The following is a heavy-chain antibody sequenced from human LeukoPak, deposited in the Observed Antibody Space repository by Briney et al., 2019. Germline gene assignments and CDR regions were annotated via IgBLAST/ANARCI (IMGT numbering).Heavy chain of an antibody. CDR2: IKQDGSEK. V-gene: IGHV3-7*01. CDR1: GFTFSRYW. J-gene: IGHJ4*02. Sequence: GGSLRLSCAASGFTFSRYWMTWVRQAPGKGLEWVANIKQDGSEKYYVDSVKGRFTISRDNAKNSLYLQMDSLRAEDTAVYYCAKKGTDYSFDYWGQGTLVTVSS. D-gene: IGHD1-26*01. CDR3: AKKGTDYSFDY.